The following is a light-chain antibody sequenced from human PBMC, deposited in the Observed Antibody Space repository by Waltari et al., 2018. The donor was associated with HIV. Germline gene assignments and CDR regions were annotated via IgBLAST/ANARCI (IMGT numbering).Light chain of an antibody. Sequence: EIVLTQSPGTLSLSPGERATLSCRASQSVSSGYLAWYQQKPGQAPRLFIFGESSRATGVPDRFSGSGSGTDFTLTIDRLEPEDFAVYYCQQFYRPPYTFGQGTKLEIK. CDR1: QSVSSGY. CDR3: QQFYRPPYT. CDR2: GES. J-gene: IGKJ2*01. V-gene: IGKV3-20*01.